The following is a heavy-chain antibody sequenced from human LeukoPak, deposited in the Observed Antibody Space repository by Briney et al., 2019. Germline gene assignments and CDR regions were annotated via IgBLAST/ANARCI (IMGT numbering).Heavy chain of an antibody. J-gene: IGHJ4*02. D-gene: IGHD3-22*01. Sequence: GPSVKVSCKASGYTFTSYYMHWVRRAPGQGLVWMGITNPSGGSTSYAQKFQGRVTMTRDTSTSTVYMEQSSLRSEDTAVYYCASGLTMIVPPRDYWGQGTLVTVSS. CDR1: GYTFTSYY. V-gene: IGHV1-46*01. CDR2: TNPSGGST. CDR3: ASGLTMIVPPRDY.